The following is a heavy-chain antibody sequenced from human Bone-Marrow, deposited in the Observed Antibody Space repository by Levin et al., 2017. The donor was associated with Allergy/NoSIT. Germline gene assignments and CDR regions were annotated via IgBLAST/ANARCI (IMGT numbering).Heavy chain of an antibody. CDR1: GYTFTSYA. J-gene: IGHJ5*02. Sequence: ASVKVSCKASGYTFTSYAMHWVRQAPGQRLEWMGWINAGNGNTKYSQKFQGRVTITRDTSASTAYMELSSLRSEDTAVYYCARAPDLFTGTTWTPALGWFDPWGQGTLVTVSS. V-gene: IGHV1-3*01. CDR2: INAGNGNT. CDR3: ARAPDLFTGTTWTPALGWFDP. D-gene: IGHD4-17*01.